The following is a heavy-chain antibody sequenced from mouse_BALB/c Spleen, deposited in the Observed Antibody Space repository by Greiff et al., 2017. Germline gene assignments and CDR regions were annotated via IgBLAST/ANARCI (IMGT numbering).Heavy chain of an antibody. J-gene: IGHJ4*01. CDR1: GFTFSSFG. V-gene: IGHV5-17*02. Sequence: LVESGGGLVQPGGSRKLSCAASGFTFSSFGMHWVRQAPEKGLEWVAYISSGSSTIYYADTVKGRFTISRDNPKNTLFLQMTSLRSEDTAMYYCARSDDYDGFYAMDYWGQGTSVTVSS. CDR2: ISSGSSTI. CDR3: ARSDDYDGFYAMDY. D-gene: IGHD2-4*01.